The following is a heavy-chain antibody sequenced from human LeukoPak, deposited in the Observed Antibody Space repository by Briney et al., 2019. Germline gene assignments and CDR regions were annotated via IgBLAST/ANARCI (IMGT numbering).Heavy chain of an antibody. CDR1: GGTFSSYA. V-gene: IGHV1-69*05. CDR2: IIPIFGTA. Sequence: SVKVSCKASGGTFSSYAISWVRQAPGQGLEWMGGIIPIFGTANYAQKFQGGVTITTDESTSTAYMELSSLRSEDTAVYYCASGRLMSPGAFDIWGQGTMVTVSS. J-gene: IGHJ3*02. D-gene: IGHD1-1*01. CDR3: ASGRLMSPGAFDI.